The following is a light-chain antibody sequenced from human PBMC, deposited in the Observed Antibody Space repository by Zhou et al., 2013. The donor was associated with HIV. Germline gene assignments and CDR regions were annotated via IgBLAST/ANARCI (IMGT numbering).Light chain of an antibody. J-gene: IGKJ4*01. V-gene: IGKV3-11*01. CDR2: DAS. Sequence: EIVLTQSPDTLSVSLGKRATLSCRASQSISVYLAWYQQKPGQAPRLLIYDASNRASGIPARFSGSGSGTDFTLTIDSLEPADSAVYYCQQRSNWPRTLTFGGGTTLEI. CDR3: QQRSNWPRTLT. CDR1: QSISVY.